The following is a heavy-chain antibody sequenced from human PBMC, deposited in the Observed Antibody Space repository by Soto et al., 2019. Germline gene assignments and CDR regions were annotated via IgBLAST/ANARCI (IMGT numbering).Heavy chain of an antibody. CDR1: GYSFTNYW. CDR3: AKALNGNYNWWFDP. J-gene: IGHJ5*02. D-gene: IGHD1-1*01. Sequence: ESLKISCKDSGYSFTNYWIGWVRQMPGKGLEWMGIIHASDSNTKYSPSFQGQVTISVDKSINTAYLQWRSLKASDTAIYYCAKALNGNYNWWFDPWGQGTLVTVSS. CDR2: IHASDSNT. V-gene: IGHV5-51*01.